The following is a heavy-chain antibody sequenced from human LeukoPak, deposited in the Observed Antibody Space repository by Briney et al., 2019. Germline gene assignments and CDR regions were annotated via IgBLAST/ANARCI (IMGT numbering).Heavy chain of an antibody. D-gene: IGHD1-26*01. V-gene: IGHV3-48*03. Sequence: PGGSLRLSCAASGFTFSSYEMNWVRQAPGKGLEWVSYISSSGSTIYYADSVKGRFTISRDNAKNSLYLQMNSLRAEDTAVYYCAREDGSGSYGLGSYFDYWGQGTLVTVSS. CDR3: AREDGSGSYGLGSYFDY. CDR1: GFTFSSYE. CDR2: ISSSGSTI. J-gene: IGHJ4*02.